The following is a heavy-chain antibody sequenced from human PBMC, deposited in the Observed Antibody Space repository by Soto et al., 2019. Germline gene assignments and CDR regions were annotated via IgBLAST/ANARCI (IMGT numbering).Heavy chain of an antibody. CDR2: ISGSGGTI. D-gene: IGHD6-19*01. V-gene: IGHV3-23*01. Sequence: EVQVLESGGGLVQPGGSLRLSCVASGFTFSDFAMSWVRQAPGKGLEWFSSISGSGGTIYYADSVKGRFTISRDNSNNTLYLQMHSLRADDTAVYFCAKLRGSGWYFHYWGQGTLVAVSS. J-gene: IGHJ4*02. CDR3: AKLRGSGWYFHY. CDR1: GFTFSDFA.